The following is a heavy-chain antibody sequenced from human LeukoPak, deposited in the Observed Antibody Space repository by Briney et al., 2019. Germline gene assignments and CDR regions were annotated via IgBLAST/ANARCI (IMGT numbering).Heavy chain of an antibody. CDR1: GFIFSTYN. J-gene: IGHJ4*02. Sequence: SGGSLRLSCAASGFIFSTYNMNWVRQAPGKGLEWVSYITTNSSTIYYADSVKGRFTISRDNSKNSLYLQMNSLRDEDTAVYYCARGLGYYDSGSYCIDYWGQGNLVTVSS. D-gene: IGHD3-10*01. CDR2: ITTNSSTI. V-gene: IGHV3-48*02. CDR3: ARGLGYYDSGSYCIDY.